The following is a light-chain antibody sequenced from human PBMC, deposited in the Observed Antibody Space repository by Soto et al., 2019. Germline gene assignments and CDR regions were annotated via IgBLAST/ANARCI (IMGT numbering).Light chain of an antibody. J-gene: IGLJ1*01. CDR2: EVT. Sequence: QSVLTHHASVSGSPGHSINISCSGTSSDLGNYKYVSWYQQHPGKAHKLIIYEVTNRPSGVSNRFSGSKSGNTASLTISGLKAEDETDYYCFSSTSSGNYVFGTGTK. CDR3: FSSTSSGNYV. CDR1: SSDLGNYKY. V-gene: IGLV2-14*01.